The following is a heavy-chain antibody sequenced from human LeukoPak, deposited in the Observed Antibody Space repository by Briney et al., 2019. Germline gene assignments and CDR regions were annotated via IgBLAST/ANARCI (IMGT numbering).Heavy chain of an antibody. V-gene: IGHV4-59*01. D-gene: IGHD4-4*01. CDR3: ARDPTARLQGWFDP. CDR2: IHYSGKT. CDR1: GGSISSYY. J-gene: IGHJ5*02. Sequence: SETLSLTCTVSGGSISSYYWSWIRQPPGKGAEWIGYIHYSGKTNYNPSLKSRVTISVDTSKNQFSLKLISVTAADTAVYYCARDPTARLQGWFDPWGQGTLVTVSS.